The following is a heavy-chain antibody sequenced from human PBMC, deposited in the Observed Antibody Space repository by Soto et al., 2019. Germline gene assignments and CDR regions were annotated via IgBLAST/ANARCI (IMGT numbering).Heavy chain of an antibody. CDR1: GGSISSYY. CDR2: IYYSGST. Sequence: SEALSLTCTVSGGSISSYYWSWIRQPPGKGLEWIGYIYYSGSTNYNPSLKSRVTISVDTSKNQFSLKLSSVTAADTAGYYCARDRDPNWFDPWGQGTLVTVSS. J-gene: IGHJ5*02. V-gene: IGHV4-59*01. CDR3: ARDRDPNWFDP.